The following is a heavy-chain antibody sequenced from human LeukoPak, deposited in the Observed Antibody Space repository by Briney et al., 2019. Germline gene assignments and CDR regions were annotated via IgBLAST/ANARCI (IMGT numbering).Heavy chain of an antibody. J-gene: IGHJ4*02. CDR1: GFTFDDYG. V-gene: IGHV3-20*03. CDR3: ARGLGDIVVVPAATPDY. CDR2: INWNGGST. Sequence: GGSLRLSYAASGFTFDDYGMSWVRQAPGKGLEWVSAINWNGGSTGYADSVKGRFTISRDNAKNSLYLQMNSLRAEDTALYYCARGLGDIVVVPAATPDYWGQGTLVTLSS. D-gene: IGHD2-2*01.